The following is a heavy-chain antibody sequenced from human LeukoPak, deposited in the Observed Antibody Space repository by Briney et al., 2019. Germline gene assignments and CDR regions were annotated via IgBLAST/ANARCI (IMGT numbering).Heavy chain of an antibody. CDR1: GYTFISYD. J-gene: IGHJ4*02. V-gene: IGHV1-8*01. CDR3: ARTPPDYGIDY. Sequence: GASVKVSCKASGYTFISYDIIWVRQATGQGLEWMGWMSPNSGNTGYAQKFQGRITMTKSTSISTAYMELSDLESEDTAVYYCARTPPDYGIDYWGQGTLVTVSS. D-gene: IGHD4-17*01. CDR2: MSPNSGNT.